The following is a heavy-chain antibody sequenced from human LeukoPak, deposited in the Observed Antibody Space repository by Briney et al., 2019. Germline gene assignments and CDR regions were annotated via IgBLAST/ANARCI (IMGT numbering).Heavy chain of an antibody. CDR3: ARDRGGIGYYMDV. Sequence: GSLRLSCSASGFTFSSYSMNWVRPAPGKGVEWVSYISSSSGNIYYADSVKGRFTISRDNAKTSLYLQMNSLRAEDTALYYCARDRGGIGYYMDVWGKGTTVTVSS. V-gene: IGHV3-48*01. J-gene: IGHJ6*03. CDR2: ISSSSGNI. CDR1: GFTFSSYS. D-gene: IGHD3-16*02.